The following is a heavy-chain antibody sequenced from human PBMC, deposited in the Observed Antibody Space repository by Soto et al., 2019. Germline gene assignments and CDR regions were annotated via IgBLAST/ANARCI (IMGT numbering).Heavy chain of an antibody. CDR3: ARGRASGSYYLLDY. D-gene: IGHD3-10*01. CDR2: INPNSGNI. CDR1: GDTFTTYD. J-gene: IGHJ4*02. Sequence: ASVKVSCKASGDTFTTYDINWVRQATGHGLEWMGWINPNSGNIGYAQRFQGRVTMTRDTAIRTAYMEVSSLRSDDTAVYYYARGRASGSYYLLDYWGQGTLVTAPQ. V-gene: IGHV1-8*01.